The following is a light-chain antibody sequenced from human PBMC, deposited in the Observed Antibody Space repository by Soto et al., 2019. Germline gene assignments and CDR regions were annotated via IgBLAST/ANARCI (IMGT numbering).Light chain of an antibody. V-gene: IGKV3-15*01. CDR2: GAS. CDR1: QSVSSN. J-gene: IGKJ4*01. Sequence: EIVMTQSPATLSVSPGERATLSCRASQSVSSNLAWYQQKPGQAPRLLIYGASTRATGIPARFSGRGSGTDFTLSISRLQSEDFAVYYCQQYNSWPLTFGGGTKVDIK. CDR3: QQYNSWPLT.